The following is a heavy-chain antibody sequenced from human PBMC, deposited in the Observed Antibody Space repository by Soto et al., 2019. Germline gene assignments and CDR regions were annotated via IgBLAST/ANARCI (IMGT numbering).Heavy chain of an antibody. CDR1: GDSMTSSSNY. D-gene: IGHD6-13*01. J-gene: IGHJ4*02. Sequence: SETLSLTCTVSGDSMTSSSNYWTWIRQPPGKGLEWIGYVYNSGSTNYNPSLKSRVTISEDTSKSQFSLKVNSMTAADTAVYYCARYRREAVAGYTLDNWGQGILVTVSS. V-gene: IGHV4-61*01. CDR2: VYNSGST. CDR3: ARYRREAVAGYTLDN.